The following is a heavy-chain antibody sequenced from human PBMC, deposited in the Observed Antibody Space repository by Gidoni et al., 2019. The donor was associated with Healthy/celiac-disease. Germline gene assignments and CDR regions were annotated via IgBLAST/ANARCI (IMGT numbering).Heavy chain of an antibody. Sequence: AVISYDGSNKYYADSVKGRFTISRDNSKNTLYLQMNSLIAEDTAVYYCARERNYVAFNIWGQGTMVTVSS. CDR3: ARERNYVAFNI. D-gene: IGHD4-4*01. V-gene: IGHV3-30-3*01. CDR2: ISYDGSNK. J-gene: IGHJ3*02.